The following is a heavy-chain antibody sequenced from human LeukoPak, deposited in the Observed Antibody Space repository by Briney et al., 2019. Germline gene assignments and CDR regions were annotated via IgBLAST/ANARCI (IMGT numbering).Heavy chain of an antibody. CDR3: ARIRRNYGSGSPLGY. CDR1: GYTFTGYY. CDR2: INPNSGGT. Sequence: GASVKVSCKATGYTFTGYYMHWVRQAPGQGLEWMGWINPNSGGTNYAQKFQGRVTMTRDTSISTAYMELSRLRSDDTAVYYCARIRRNYGSGSPLGYWGQGTLVTVSS. V-gene: IGHV1-2*02. J-gene: IGHJ4*02. D-gene: IGHD3-10*01.